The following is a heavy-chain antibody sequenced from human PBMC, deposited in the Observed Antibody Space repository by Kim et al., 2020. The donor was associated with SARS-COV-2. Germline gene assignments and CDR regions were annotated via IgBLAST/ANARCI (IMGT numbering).Heavy chain of an antibody. CDR3: ARDYGLEEQLVEPRD. J-gene: IGHJ4*02. D-gene: IGHD6-13*01. Sequence: ASVKVSCKASGYTFTSYGISWVRQAPGQGLEWMGWISAYNGNTNYAQKLQGRVTMTTDTSTSTSYMELRSLRSDDTAVYYSARDYGLEEQLVEPRDWGQGTLVTVSS. CDR1: GYTFTSYG. CDR2: ISAYNGNT. V-gene: IGHV1-18*01.